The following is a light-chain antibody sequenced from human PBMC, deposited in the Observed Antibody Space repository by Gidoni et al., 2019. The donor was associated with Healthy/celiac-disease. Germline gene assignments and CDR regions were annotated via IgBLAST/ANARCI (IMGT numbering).Light chain of an antibody. V-gene: IGKV3-11*01. CDR3: QQRSNWPPMYT. CDR2: DAS. J-gene: IGKJ2*01. Sequence: ELVLTQSPATLSLSPGERATRSCRASQSVSSYFTWSQQKPGQAPRLLIYDASNSATGIPARFSGSGSGTDFTLTISSLEPEDFAVYYCQQRSNWPPMYTFGQGTKLEIK. CDR1: QSVSSY.